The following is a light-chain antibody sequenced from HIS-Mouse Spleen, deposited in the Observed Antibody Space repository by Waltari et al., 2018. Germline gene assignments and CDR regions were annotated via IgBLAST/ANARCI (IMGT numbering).Light chain of an antibody. CDR3: QSADSSGTFVV. Sequence: ELTQPPSVSVSPGQTARITCSGDALPKQYAYWYQQKPGQAPVLVIYKDSERPSGIPERFSGSSSGTTVTLTISGVQAEDEADYYCQSADSSGTFVVFGGGTKLTVL. V-gene: IGLV3-25*03. J-gene: IGLJ2*01. CDR1: ALPKQY. CDR2: KDS.